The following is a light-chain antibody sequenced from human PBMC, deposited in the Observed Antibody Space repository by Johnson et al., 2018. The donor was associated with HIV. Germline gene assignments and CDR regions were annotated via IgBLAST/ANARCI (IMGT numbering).Light chain of an antibody. J-gene: IGLJ1*01. CDR2: DNN. Sequence: QSVLTQPHSVSAAPGQKVTISCSGSTSNIGKSYVSWYQQLPGTAPKLLIYDNNRRPSGTPDRFSGSKSGTSATLAITGLQTGDEADYYCGTWDSSLTSYVFGAGTKVTVL. CDR1: TSNIGKSY. CDR3: GTWDSSLTSYV. V-gene: IGLV1-51*01.